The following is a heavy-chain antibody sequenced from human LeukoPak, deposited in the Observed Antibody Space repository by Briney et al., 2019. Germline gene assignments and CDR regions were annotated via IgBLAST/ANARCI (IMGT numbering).Heavy chain of an antibody. CDR2: IHRGGNT. CDR3: AKDTRAHFDFDY. CDR1: GFTVSGNY. J-gene: IGHJ4*02. Sequence: GGSLRLSCAASGFTVSGNYMSWVRQAPGKGLEWLSVIHRGGNTYYADSVKGRFTISRDSSKNTVFLQMNSLRAEDTAVYYCAKDTRAHFDFDYWGQGTLVTVSS. D-gene: IGHD3-3*02. V-gene: IGHV3-66*01.